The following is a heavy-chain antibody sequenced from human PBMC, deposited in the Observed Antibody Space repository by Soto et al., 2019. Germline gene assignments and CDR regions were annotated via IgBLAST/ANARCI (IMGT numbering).Heavy chain of an antibody. Sequence: SETLSLTCAVYGGSFSGYYWSWIRQPPGKGLEWIGEINHSGSTNYNPSLKSRVTISVDTSKNQFSLKLSSVTAADTAVYYCARGSDYYGSGSLTRGLTRFDPWGQGTLVTVSS. D-gene: IGHD3-10*01. CDR2: INHSGST. V-gene: IGHV4-34*01. CDR3: ARGSDYYGSGSLTRGLTRFDP. CDR1: GGSFSGYY. J-gene: IGHJ5*02.